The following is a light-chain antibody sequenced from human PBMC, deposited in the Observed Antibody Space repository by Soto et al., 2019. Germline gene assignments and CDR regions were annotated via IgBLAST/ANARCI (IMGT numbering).Light chain of an antibody. Sequence: QSALTQPASGSGSPGQSITLSCTGTSSDVGAYNYVSWYQQYPGKAPKLMIYEVNNRPSGSSNRFSGSKSGNTASLTISGLPAEDEAEYYFSSYTTDNTYVFGSGTKLTVL. V-gene: IGLV2-14*01. CDR2: EVN. J-gene: IGLJ1*01. CDR1: SSDVGAYNY. CDR3: SSYTTDNTYV.